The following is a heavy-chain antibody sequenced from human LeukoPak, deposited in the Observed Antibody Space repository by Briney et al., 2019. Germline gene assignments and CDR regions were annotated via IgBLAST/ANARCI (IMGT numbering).Heavy chain of an antibody. CDR1: GGSISSTRYF. CDR3: ARVCPPSYGPAGYFDP. V-gene: IGHV4-39*07. CDR2: IHYSEST. J-gene: IGHJ5*02. Sequence: SETLSLTCTVSGGSISSTRYFWGWIRQPPGKGLEWIGSIHYSESTYYNPSLKSRVTISVDTSKNQFSLKLSSVTAADTAVYFCARVCPPSYGPAGYFDPWGQGTLVTVSS. D-gene: IGHD5-12*01.